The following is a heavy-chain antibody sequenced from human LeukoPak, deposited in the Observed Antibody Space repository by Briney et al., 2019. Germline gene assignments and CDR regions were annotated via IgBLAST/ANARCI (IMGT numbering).Heavy chain of an antibody. V-gene: IGHV3-21*01. J-gene: IGHJ4*02. Sequence: GGSLRLSCAASGFTFNTFNMNWVRQAPGKGLEWVSSITSGGDYIYYADSAKGRFTTSRDNAKNSLSPQLNSLRVEDTAVYYCARGHYDVLAASYKWTPDYWGQGTLVTVSS. CDR3: ARGHYDVLAASYKWTPDY. CDR1: GFTFNTFN. D-gene: IGHD3-9*01. CDR2: ITSGGDYI.